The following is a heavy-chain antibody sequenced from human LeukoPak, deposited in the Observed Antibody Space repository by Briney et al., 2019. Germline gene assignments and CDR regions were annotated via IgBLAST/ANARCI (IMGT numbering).Heavy chain of an antibody. CDR1: GGSFSGYY. D-gene: IGHD2-2*01. V-gene: IGHV4-34*01. Sequence: PSETLSLTCAVYGGSFSGYYWSWIRQPPGKGLEWIGGINHSGSTNYNPSLKSRVTISVDTSKNQFSLKLSSVTAADTAVYYCARGQRRLTYYYYGMDVWGQGTTVTVSS. J-gene: IGHJ6*02. CDR2: INHSGST. CDR3: ARGQRRLTYYYYGMDV.